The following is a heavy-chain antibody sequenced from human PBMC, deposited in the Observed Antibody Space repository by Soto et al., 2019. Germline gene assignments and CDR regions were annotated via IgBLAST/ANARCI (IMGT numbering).Heavy chain of an antibody. J-gene: IGHJ6*02. Sequence: SETLSLTCTVSGGSISSYYWSWIRQPPGKGLERIGYIYYSGSTNYNPSLKSRVTISVDTSKNQFSLKLSSVTAADTAVYYCARDSRVVVAAYSLLGMDVWGQGTTVTVSS. V-gene: IGHV4-59*01. CDR1: GGSISSYY. CDR3: ARDSRVVVAAYSLLGMDV. CDR2: IYYSGST. D-gene: IGHD2-15*01.